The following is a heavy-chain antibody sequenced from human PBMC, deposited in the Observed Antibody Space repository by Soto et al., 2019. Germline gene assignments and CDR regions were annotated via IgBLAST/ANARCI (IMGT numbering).Heavy chain of an antibody. D-gene: IGHD3-10*01. CDR3: AAMVRGVIITRKFDY. J-gene: IGHJ4*02. CDR2: IYYSGST. V-gene: IGHV4-31*03. Sequence: PSETLSLACTVSVGSSSSGGYYWSWILQHPGKGLEWIGYIYYSGSTYYNPSLKSRVTISVDTSKNQFSLKLSSVTAADTAVYYCAAMVRGVIITRKFDYWGQGTLVTVSS. CDR1: VGSSSSGGYY.